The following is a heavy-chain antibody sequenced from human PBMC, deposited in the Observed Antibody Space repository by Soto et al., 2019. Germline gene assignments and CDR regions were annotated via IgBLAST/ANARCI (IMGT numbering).Heavy chain of an antibody. CDR3: ARSSGGNFGIIIEGSTWFDP. CDR1: WYSFTNSW. CDR2: IDPSDSYT. Sequence: PGEFLKISWSGSWYSFTNSWINWVRQMPGRGLEGMGRIDPSDSYTNYSPSFQGHITISADKSISTAYLLWSSLRSDDTAIYYCARSSGGNFGIIIEGSTWFDPWGQGTLVTVSS. V-gene: IGHV5-10-1*01. J-gene: IGHJ5*02. D-gene: IGHD3-3*01.